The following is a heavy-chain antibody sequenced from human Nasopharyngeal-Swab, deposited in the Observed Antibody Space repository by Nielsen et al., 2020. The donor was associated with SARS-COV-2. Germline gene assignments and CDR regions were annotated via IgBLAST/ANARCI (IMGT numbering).Heavy chain of an antibody. J-gene: IGHJ4*02. CDR3: ARVWARSGSYSTHFDY. V-gene: IGHV3-30*04. CDR1: GFTFSSYA. CDR2: ISYDGSNK. D-gene: IGHD1-26*01. Sequence: GESLKISCAASGFTFSSYAMHWVRQAPGKGLEWVAVISYDGSNKYYADSVKGRFTISRDNSKNTLYLQMNSLRAEDTAVYYCARVWARSGSYSTHFDYWGQGTLVTVSS.